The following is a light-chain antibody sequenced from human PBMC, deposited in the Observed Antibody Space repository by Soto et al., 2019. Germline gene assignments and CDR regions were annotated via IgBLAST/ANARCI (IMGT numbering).Light chain of an antibody. CDR2: EVS. V-gene: IGLV2-14*01. CDR1: SSEVGGNNY. CDR3: SSYATGFKGV. J-gene: IGLJ1*01. Sequence: QSALTQPASVSGSHGQSITISCTGSSSEVGGNNYVSWYQHHPGKAPKLIIYEVSNRPSGVSNRFSGSKSGNTASLTISGLQAEDEADYYCSSYATGFKGVFGTGTKVTVL.